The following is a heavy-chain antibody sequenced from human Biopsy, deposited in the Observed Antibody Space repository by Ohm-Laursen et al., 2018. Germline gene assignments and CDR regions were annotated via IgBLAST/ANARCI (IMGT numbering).Heavy chain of an antibody. J-gene: IGHJ4*02. Sequence: GSLRLSCTASGFTFSGFSMNWVRQAPGKGLERGSSISASGNHIYYTDSVKGRFTISRDNGKNSVYLQMNSLRVEDTAVYYCARDGEAKYCKHGVCPSDFWGQGTLVTVSS. D-gene: IGHD2-8*01. CDR1: GFTFSGFS. CDR2: ISASGNHI. V-gene: IGHV3-21*01. CDR3: ARDGEAKYCKHGVCPSDF.